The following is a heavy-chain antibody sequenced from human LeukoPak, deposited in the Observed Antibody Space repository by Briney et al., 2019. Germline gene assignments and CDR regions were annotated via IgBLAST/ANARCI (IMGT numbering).Heavy chain of an antibody. D-gene: IGHD3-22*01. CDR1: GWCFSVYY. J-gene: IGHJ6*03. V-gene: IGHV4-34*01. Sequence: SETLSLTCAVYGWCFSVYYWSWIRQPPGKGLEWIGEINHSGSTNYNPSLKSRVTISVDTSKNQFSLKLSSVTAADTAVYYCARQRSSGYHYYYYYMDVWGKGTTVTVSS. CDR2: INHSGST. CDR3: ARQRSSGYHYYYYYMDV.